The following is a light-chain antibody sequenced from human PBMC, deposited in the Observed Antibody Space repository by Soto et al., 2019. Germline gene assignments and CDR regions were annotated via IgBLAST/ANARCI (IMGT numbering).Light chain of an antibody. CDR2: TNN. CDR3: ATWDDSRKGV. V-gene: IGLV1-44*01. CDR1: SSDIESHT. Sequence: QSVLTQPPSASGTPGQRITISCSGSSSDIESHTVNWYQQVPGKAPKLLINTNNQRPSGVPARFSGSKSGASASLAISGLQSEDEATYHCATWDDSRKGVFGTGTKLTVL. J-gene: IGLJ1*01.